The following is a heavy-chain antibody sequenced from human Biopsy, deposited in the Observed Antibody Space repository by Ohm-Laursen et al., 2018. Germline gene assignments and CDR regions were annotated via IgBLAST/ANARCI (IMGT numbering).Heavy chain of an antibody. D-gene: IGHD6-19*01. CDR2: IYDRGSTA. Sequence: SETLSLTCTVSGDSVSSGSFYWTWIRQPPGQGLEYIGYIYDRGSTANYNPSLESRVTMSVDTSKNQFYLKLYSVTAADTAVYYCARGGRTSGWPYFDNWGQGALVIVSP. CDR1: GDSVSSGSFY. V-gene: IGHV4-61*01. J-gene: IGHJ4*02. CDR3: ARGGRTSGWPYFDN.